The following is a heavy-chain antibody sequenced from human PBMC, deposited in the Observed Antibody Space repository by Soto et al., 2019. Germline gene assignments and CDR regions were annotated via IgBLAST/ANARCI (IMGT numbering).Heavy chain of an antibody. CDR2: ISSGSSYI. CDR3: ARCFYYFDY. D-gene: IGHD3-16*01. Sequence: EVQLVESGGGLVKPGGSLRLSCAASGFTFSTYTLNWVRQAPGKGLEWVSCISSGSSYIYYAGSAKGRFTISRDNAKNSVYLQMNSLRAEDTAVYYCARCFYYFDYWGQGSLVTVSS. CDR1: GFTFSTYT. V-gene: IGHV3-21*01. J-gene: IGHJ4*02.